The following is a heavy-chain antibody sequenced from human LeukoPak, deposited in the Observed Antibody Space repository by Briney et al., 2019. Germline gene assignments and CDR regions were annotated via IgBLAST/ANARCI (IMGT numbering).Heavy chain of an antibody. D-gene: IGHD5-12*01. CDR2: ISSSSSYI. CDR3: ARDATITSYYMDV. Sequence: PGGSLRLSCAASGFTFSSYSMSWVRQAPGKGLEWVSSISSSSSYIYYADSVKGRFTISRDNAKNSLYLQMNSLRAEGTAVYYCARDATITSYYMDVWGKGTTVTVSS. J-gene: IGHJ6*03. V-gene: IGHV3-21*01. CDR1: GFTFSSYS.